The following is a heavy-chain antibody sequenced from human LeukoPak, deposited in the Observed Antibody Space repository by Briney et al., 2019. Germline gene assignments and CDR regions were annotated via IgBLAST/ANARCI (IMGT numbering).Heavy chain of an antibody. J-gene: IGHJ4*02. CDR1: GGSISNNY. V-gene: IGHV4-59*01. CDR3: ASHKGF. CDR2: IYYSGST. Sequence: PSETLSLTCTVSGGSISNNYWSWFRQPPGKGLEWIGYIYYSGSTNYNPSLKSRVTIPVDTSKSQFSLKLSSVTAADTAVYYCASHKGFWGQGTLVTVSS.